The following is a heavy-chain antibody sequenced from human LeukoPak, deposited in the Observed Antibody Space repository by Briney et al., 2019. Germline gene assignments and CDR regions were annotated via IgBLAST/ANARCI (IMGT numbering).Heavy chain of an antibody. J-gene: IGHJ3*02. CDR3: ARDFREAYSYGLRRDAFDI. Sequence: GGSLRLSCTVSGFTVSSNSMSWVRQAPGKGLEWVSFIYSDNTHYSDSVKGRFTISRDNSKNTLYLQMNSLRAEDTAVYYCARDFREAYSYGLRRDAFDIWGQGTMVTVSS. CDR1: GFTVSSNS. V-gene: IGHV3-53*01. CDR2: IYSDNT. D-gene: IGHD5-18*01.